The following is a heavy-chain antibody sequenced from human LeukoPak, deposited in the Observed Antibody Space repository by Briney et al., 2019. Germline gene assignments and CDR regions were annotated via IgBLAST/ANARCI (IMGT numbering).Heavy chain of an antibody. V-gene: IGHV1-18*01. J-gene: IGHJ4*02. D-gene: IGHD3-22*01. CDR1: GYTFTSYG. Sequence: ASVKVSCKASGYTFTSYGISWVRQASGQGLEWMGWISAYNGNTNYAQKLQGRVTMTTDTSTSTAYMELRSLRSDDTAVYYCARDLFPDLGYSLFFDYWGQGTLVTVSS. CDR3: ARDLFPDLGYSLFFDY. CDR2: ISAYNGNT.